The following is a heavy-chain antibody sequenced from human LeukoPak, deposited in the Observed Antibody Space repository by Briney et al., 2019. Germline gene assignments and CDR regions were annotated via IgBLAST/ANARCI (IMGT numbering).Heavy chain of an antibody. CDR2: IYSGGST. CDR3: ARESRVVAGAAFDI. Sequence: GGSLRLSCAASGFTVRSNYMSWVRQAPGKGLEGVSVIYSGGSTYYADSVRGRFTISRDNSKNTLYLQMNSLRAEDTAVYYCARESRVVAGAAFDIWGQGTMVTVSS. V-gene: IGHV3-53*01. CDR1: GFTVRSNY. D-gene: IGHD3-22*01. J-gene: IGHJ3*02.